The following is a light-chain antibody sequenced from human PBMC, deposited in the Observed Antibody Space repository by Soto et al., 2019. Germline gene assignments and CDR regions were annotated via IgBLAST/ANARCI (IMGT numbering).Light chain of an antibody. CDR2: GAS. V-gene: IGKV3-15*01. CDR1: QSVSSN. CDR3: QQYNNWPAP. J-gene: IGKJ5*01. Sequence: EIVMTQSPATLTVTPGERATLSCRASQSVSSNLAWYQQKPGQAPMLLIYGASTRATGIPARFSGSGSGTEFTLTISSLQSEDFAVYYCQQYNNWPAPFGQGTRLE.